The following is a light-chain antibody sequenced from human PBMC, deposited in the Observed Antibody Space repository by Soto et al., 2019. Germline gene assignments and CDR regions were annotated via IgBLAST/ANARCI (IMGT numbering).Light chain of an antibody. Sequence: QSALTQPASVSASPGQSITISCTGTSSDVGAYNYVSWFQQHPGKAPKLLIYDVSNRPSGVSNRFSGSRSGNTASLTISGLQAEDEADYYCSSYTTSGTRVFGAGTKVTVL. J-gene: IGLJ2*01. CDR2: DVS. CDR1: SSDVGAYNY. V-gene: IGLV2-14*01. CDR3: SSYTTSGTRV.